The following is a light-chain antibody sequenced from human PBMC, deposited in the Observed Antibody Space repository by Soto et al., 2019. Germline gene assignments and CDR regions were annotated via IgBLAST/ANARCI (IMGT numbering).Light chain of an antibody. V-gene: IGKV3-11*01. Sequence: EIVLKQSPATLSSFPGDRVTLSCRASQAVNTRLAGYQHKPGQAPRLLIYLTSHRAAGIPARFSGSGSGTDVTLTISDVEPEEFAVYYCHQRQSWPRTFGQGTKVDIK. J-gene: IGKJ1*01. CDR1: QAVNTR. CDR2: LTS. CDR3: HQRQSWPRT.